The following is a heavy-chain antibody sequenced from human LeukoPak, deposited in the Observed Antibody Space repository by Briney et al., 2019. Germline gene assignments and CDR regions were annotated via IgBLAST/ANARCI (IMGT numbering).Heavy chain of an antibody. CDR1: GFTFSNAW. CDR2: IKSKTDGGTT. Sequence: GGSLRLSCAASGFTFSNAWMSWVRQAPGKGLEWVGRIKSKTDGGTTDYAAPVKGRFTTSRDDSKNTLYLQMNSLKTEDTAVYYCTTFSGSYAFDYWGQGTLVTVSS. J-gene: IGHJ4*02. V-gene: IGHV3-15*01. D-gene: IGHD1-26*01. CDR3: TTFSGSYAFDY.